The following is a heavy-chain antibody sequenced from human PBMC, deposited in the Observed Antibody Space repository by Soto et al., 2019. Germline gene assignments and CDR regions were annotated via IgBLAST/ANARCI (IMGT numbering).Heavy chain of an antibody. CDR3: ARKGGYCSGGSCYSGPYYFDY. J-gene: IGHJ4*02. CDR2: INHSGST. Sequence: SETLSLTCAVYGGSFSGYYWSWIRQPPGKGLEWIGEINHSGSTNYNPSLKSRVTISVDTSKNQFSLKLSSVTAADTAVYYCARKGGYCSGGSCYSGPYYFDYWGQGTLVTVLL. CDR1: GGSFSGYY. D-gene: IGHD2-15*01. V-gene: IGHV4-34*01.